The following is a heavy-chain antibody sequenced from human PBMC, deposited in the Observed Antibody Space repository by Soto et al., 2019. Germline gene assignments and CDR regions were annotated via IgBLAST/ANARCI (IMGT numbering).Heavy chain of an antibody. CDR1: GGTFSSYA. CDR3: VKDGGTLPSVVNYPFDI. V-gene: IGHV1-69*13. J-gene: IGHJ3*02. D-gene: IGHD3-16*01. Sequence: SVKVSCKASGGTFSSYAITWVRQAPGQGLEWMGGIIPIFGTAKYAQKFQGRVTITADESTSTAYMELSSMRSEDTTVYYCVKDGGTLPSVVNYPFDIWGQGTKVTVSS. CDR2: IIPIFGTA.